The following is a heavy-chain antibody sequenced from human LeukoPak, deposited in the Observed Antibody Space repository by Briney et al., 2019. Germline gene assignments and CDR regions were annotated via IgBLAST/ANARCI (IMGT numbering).Heavy chain of an antibody. Sequence: ASVKVSCKASGYTFTSYYMHWVRQAPGQGLEWMGIINPSGGSTSYAQKFQGRVTMTRDMSTSTVYMELSSLRSEDTAVYYCARDDSSSSRGRDSYDPWGQGTLVTVSS. J-gene: IGHJ5*02. V-gene: IGHV1-46*01. D-gene: IGHD6-6*01. CDR3: ARDDSSSSRGRDSYDP. CDR2: INPSGGST. CDR1: GYTFTSYY.